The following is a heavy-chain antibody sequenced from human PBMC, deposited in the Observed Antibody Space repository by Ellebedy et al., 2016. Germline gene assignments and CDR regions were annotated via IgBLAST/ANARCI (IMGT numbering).Heavy chain of an antibody. CDR1: GFTFSSYG. CDR2: ISYDGSNK. D-gene: IGHD4-17*01. V-gene: IGHV3-30*03. Sequence: GGSLRLSCAASGFTFSSYGMHWVRQAPGKGLEWVAVISYDGSNKYYADSVKGRFTISRDNAKNTLYLQMNSLRAEDTAVYYCARGPANTVTTLDYYYYGMDVWGQGTTVTVSS. CDR3: ARGPANTVTTLDYYYYGMDV. J-gene: IGHJ6*02.